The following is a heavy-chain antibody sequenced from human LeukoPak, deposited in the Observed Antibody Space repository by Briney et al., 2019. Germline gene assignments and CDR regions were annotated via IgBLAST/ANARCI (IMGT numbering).Heavy chain of an antibody. J-gene: IGHJ4*02. Sequence: GGSLSFSCAAPGFTFNSIGIHWVRHVPGKGLEWASGFNWNAGSTGYADSVKGRFTISRDNAKNSLYLQMNSLRAEDTALYYCARTPHYGDQRRYYFDYWGQGTLVTVSS. CDR1: GFTFNSIG. CDR2: FNWNAGST. CDR3: ARTPHYGDQRRYYFDY. D-gene: IGHD4-17*01. V-gene: IGHV3-20*04.